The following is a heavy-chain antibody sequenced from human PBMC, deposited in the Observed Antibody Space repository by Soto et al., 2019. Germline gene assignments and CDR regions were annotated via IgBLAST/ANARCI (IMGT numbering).Heavy chain of an antibody. J-gene: IGHJ4*02. CDR2: IYYSGST. V-gene: IGHV4-31*03. CDR3: ARATPTYYYDSSGFDY. Sequence: SETLSLTCTVSGGSISSGGYYWSWIRQHPGKGLEWIGYIYYSGSTYYNPSLKSRVTISVDTSKNQFSLKLSSVTAADTAVYYCARATPTYYYDSSGFDYWGQGTLVTVSS. CDR1: GGSISSGGYY. D-gene: IGHD3-22*01.